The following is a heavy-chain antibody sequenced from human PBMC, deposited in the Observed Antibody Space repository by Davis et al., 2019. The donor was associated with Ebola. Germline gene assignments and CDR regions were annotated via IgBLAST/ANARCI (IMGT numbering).Heavy chain of an antibody. Sequence: GESLKISCAASGFTFDDCGMSWVRQAPGKGLEWVSGINWNGGSTGYADSVKGRFTISRDNAKNSLYLQMNSLRAEDTALYYCARVAYGYDYGDSYYFDYWGQGTLVAVSS. CDR3: ARVAYGYDYGDSYYFDY. V-gene: IGHV3-20*04. D-gene: IGHD5-12*01. CDR2: INWNGGST. CDR1: GFTFDDCG. J-gene: IGHJ4*02.